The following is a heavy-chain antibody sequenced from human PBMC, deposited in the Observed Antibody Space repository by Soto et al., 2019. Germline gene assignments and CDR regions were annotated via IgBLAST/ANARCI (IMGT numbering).Heavy chain of an antibody. J-gene: IGHJ3*01. CDR2: ISASGGST. D-gene: IGHD2-2*01. CDR3: AKDIVVVPAAGDAFHL. CDR1: GFTFSSYA. V-gene: IGHV3-23*01. Sequence: EVQLLESGGGLVQPGGSLRLSCAASGFTFSSYAMSWVRQAPGKGLEWVSAISASGGSTYHADSVKGRFTISRDNSQNTLNLQMHSLRAADTAVYYCAKDIVVVPAAGDAFHLLGQGTMVAVSS.